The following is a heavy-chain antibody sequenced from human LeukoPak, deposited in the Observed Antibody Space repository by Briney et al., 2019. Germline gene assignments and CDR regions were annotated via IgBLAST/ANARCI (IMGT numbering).Heavy chain of an antibody. V-gene: IGHV1-46*01. Sequence: GASVKVSCKASGYTFTSYYMHWVRQAPGQGLEWMGIINPSGGSTSYAQKFQGRVTMTRDTSTSTVYMELSSLRSEDTAVYYCARDRWDYCSSTSCYGGSLDYWGQGTLVTVSS. J-gene: IGHJ4*02. D-gene: IGHD2-2*01. CDR2: INPSGGST. CDR3: ARDRWDYCSSTSCYGGSLDY. CDR1: GYTFTSYY.